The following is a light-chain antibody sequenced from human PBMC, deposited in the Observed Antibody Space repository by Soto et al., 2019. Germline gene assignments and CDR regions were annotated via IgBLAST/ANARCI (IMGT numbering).Light chain of an antibody. CDR3: QQRDIWPWT. Sequence: EIVLTQSPATLSLSPVERATLSGLASQSVNRYLFWYQQKPGQAPRLLMYDASKRATGIPARFSGSGSGTDFTFTISSLEPEDFAVYYCQQRDIWPWTFGQGTKVDIK. J-gene: IGKJ1*01. CDR2: DAS. CDR1: QSVNRY. V-gene: IGKV3-11*01.